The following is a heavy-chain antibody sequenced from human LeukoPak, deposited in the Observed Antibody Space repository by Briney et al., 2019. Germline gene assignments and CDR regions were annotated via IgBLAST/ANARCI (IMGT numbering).Heavy chain of an antibody. CDR3: ARARRYCSSTSCYPPYFDY. D-gene: IGHD2-2*01. Sequence: PGGSLRLSCAASGFTFSSYSMNWVRQAPGKGLEWVSYISSSGSTIYYADSVKGRFTISRDNAKNSLYLQMNSLRAEDTAVYYCARARRYCSSTSCYPPYFDYWGQGTLVTVSS. CDR2: ISSSGSTI. CDR1: GFTFSSYS. J-gene: IGHJ4*02. V-gene: IGHV3-48*04.